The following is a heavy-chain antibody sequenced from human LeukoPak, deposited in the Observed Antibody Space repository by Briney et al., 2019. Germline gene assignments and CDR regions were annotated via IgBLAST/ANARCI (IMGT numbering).Heavy chain of an antibody. D-gene: IGHD2-21*02. CDR2: IKGGGNDP. V-gene: IGHV3-23*01. CDR3: AKGGHDFNPFYW. Sequence: GGSLRLSCAASGFSFSTYAMGWVRQAPGKGLKWVSRIKGGGNDPFYADSVKGRFTISRDNSKNTLFLQLNSLRAEDSAVYYCAKGGHDFNPFYWWGQGTLVTVSS. CDR1: GFSFSTYA. J-gene: IGHJ4*02.